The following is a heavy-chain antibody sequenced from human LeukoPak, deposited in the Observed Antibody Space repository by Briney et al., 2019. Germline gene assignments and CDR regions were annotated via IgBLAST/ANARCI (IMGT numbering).Heavy chain of an antibody. J-gene: IGHJ6*02. Sequence: GGSLRLSCAASGFTFTSYSMNWVRQAPGKGLEWVSTISGGGGSTYYADSVKGRFTISRDNSKNTLYLQVNSLRAEDTAVYYCAREPGPLLRYYYYGMDVWGQGTTVTVSS. CDR1: GFTFTSYS. V-gene: IGHV3-23*01. CDR2: ISGGGGST. CDR3: AREPGPLLRYYYYGMDV. D-gene: IGHD3-22*01.